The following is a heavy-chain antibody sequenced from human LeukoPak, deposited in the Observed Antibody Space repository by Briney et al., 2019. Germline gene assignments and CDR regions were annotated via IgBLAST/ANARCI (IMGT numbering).Heavy chain of an antibody. J-gene: IGHJ4*02. V-gene: IGHV1-18*01. CDR2: ISAYNGNT. D-gene: IGHD4/OR15-4a*01. CDR1: GYTFTSYG. Sequence: ASVTVSCKASGYTFTSYGISWVRQAPGQGLEWMGWISAYNGNTNYAQKLQGRVTMTTDTSTSTAYMELRSLRSDDTAVYYCARGVSLVVQTTYFDYWGQGTLVTVSS. CDR3: ARGVSLVVQTTYFDY.